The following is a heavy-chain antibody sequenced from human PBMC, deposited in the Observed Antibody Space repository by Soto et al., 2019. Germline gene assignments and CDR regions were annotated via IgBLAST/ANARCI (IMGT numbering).Heavy chain of an antibody. J-gene: IGHJ4*02. CDR3: ARGGGSPYHDHEFDY. CDR1: GVSTINHC. Sequence: SETLSLTCSVSGVSTINHCWTWIRKPPGQGPKWIGCIYYRGTTNYNASFNSRVTISVDTSKNQFSLKLTSVTTADSAVYYCARGGGSPYHDHEFDYWGQGILVTVSS. D-gene: IGHD2-2*01. V-gene: IGHV4-59*11. CDR2: IYYRGTT.